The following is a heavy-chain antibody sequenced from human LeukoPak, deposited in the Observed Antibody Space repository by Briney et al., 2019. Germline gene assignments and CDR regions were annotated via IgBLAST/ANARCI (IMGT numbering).Heavy chain of an antibody. Sequence: PGGSLRLSCAASGFTLSSYAMSWVRQAPGKGLECVSRISGSGASTYYADSVKGRFTISRDNSKNTLYLQMNSLRVEDTAVYYCASVHTAAAGIYCGYGMDVRGQGTTVTVSS. J-gene: IGHJ6*02. V-gene: IGHV3-23*01. CDR1: GFTLSSYA. D-gene: IGHD6-13*01. CDR2: ISGSGAST. CDR3: ASVHTAAAGIYCGYGMDV.